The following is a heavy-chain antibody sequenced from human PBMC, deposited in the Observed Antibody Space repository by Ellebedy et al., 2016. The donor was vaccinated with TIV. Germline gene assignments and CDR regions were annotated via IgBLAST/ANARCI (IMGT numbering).Heavy chain of an antibody. CDR2: VSSDGSTI. D-gene: IGHD6-6*01. J-gene: IGHJ4*02. V-gene: IGHV3-11*01. Sequence: GGSLRLSXEGSGFTFSDFYMTWIRQAPGKGLEWVSYVSSDGSTIYYADSVEGRFTISRDNAKNSLYLQMDSLRADDTAVYYCARGPVRSDYDYWGQGTLVTVSS. CDR1: GFTFSDFY. CDR3: ARGPVRSDYDY.